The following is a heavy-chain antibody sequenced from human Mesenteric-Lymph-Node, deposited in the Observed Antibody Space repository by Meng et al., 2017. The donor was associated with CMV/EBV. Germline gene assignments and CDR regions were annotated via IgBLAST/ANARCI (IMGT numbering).Heavy chain of an antibody. CDR1: GYTFTSYD. CDR2: MNPNSGNT. V-gene: IGHV1-8*01. CDR3: AIGLGEKTYYDFWSGYYYYGMDV. D-gene: IGHD3-3*01. J-gene: IGHJ6*02. Sequence: ASVKVSCKASGYTFTSYDINWVRQATGQGLEWMGWMNPNSGNTGYAQKFQGRVTMTRNTSISTAYMELSRLRSEDTAVYYCAIGLGEKTYYDFWSGYYYYGMDVWGQGTTVTVSS.